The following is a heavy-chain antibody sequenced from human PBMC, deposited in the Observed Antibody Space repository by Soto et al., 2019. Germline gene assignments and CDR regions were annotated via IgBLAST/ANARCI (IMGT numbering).Heavy chain of an antibody. Sequence: SVKVSCKASGFTFTSSAVQWVRQARGQRLEWIGWIVVGSGNTNYAQKFQERVTITRDMSTSTAYMELGSLRSEDTAVYYCAAGRWVDTAMAADYWGQGTLVTVSS. CDR1: GFTFTSSA. D-gene: IGHD5-18*01. CDR2: IVVGSGNT. J-gene: IGHJ4*02. V-gene: IGHV1-58*01. CDR3: AAGRWVDTAMAADY.